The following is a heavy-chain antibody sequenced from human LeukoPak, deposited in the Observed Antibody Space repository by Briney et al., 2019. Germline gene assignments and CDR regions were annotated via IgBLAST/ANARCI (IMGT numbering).Heavy chain of an antibody. Sequence: SETLSLTGTVSARSISSSTYYWGWICQPQGKGLEWIGSGYYTGSAYYLLSLKRPVAKSVDTSENQFSLRLKSVTAADTAVYYCARHECGGDCYSPIHLWFDPWGQGTLVTVSS. CDR2: GYYTGSA. J-gene: IGHJ5*02. D-gene: IGHD2-21*02. CDR3: ARHECGGDCYSPIHLWFDP. CDR1: ARSISSSTYY. V-gene: IGHV4-39*01.